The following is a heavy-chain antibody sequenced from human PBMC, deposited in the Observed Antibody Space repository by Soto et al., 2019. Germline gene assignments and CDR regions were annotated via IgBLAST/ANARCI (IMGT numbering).Heavy chain of an antibody. CDR2: IYHSGSI. D-gene: IGHD2-21*02. V-gene: IGHV4-38-2*01. J-gene: IGHJ5*02. CDR1: GYSISSGYY. CDR3: ARGKGHTGLNCFDP. Sequence: SETLSLTCAVSGYSISSGYYWGWIRQPPGKGLEWIGSIYHSGSIYYNPSLKSRVSISVDTSKNHFSLKLSSVTAADTAVYYCARGKGHTGLNCFDPWGQGTLVT.